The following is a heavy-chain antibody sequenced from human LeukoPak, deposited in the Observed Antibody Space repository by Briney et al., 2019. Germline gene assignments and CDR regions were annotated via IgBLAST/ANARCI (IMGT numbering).Heavy chain of an antibody. D-gene: IGHD2-21*01. J-gene: IGHJ6*02. V-gene: IGHV4-4*02. CDR1: GDSLITSNW. Sequence: SETLSLTCVVSGDSLITSNWWSWVRQPPGKGLEWIGEIYYSGGTNYNPSLKSRVTISVDKSKNQFSLKLISLTAADTAVYYCAREGAHIVWGQGTTVTVSS. CDR2: IYYSGGT. CDR3: AREGAHIV.